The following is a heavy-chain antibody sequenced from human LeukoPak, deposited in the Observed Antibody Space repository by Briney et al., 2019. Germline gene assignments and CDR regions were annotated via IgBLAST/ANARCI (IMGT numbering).Heavy chain of an antibody. J-gene: IGHJ6*04. CDR1: GFTFSNAW. V-gene: IGHV3-15*01. CDR3: AELGITMIGGV. D-gene: IGHD3-10*02. Sequence: GGSLRLSCAASGFTFSNAWMNWVRQAPGKGLEWVGRIKSKTHGGTTDYAAPVKGRFTISRDNAKNSLYLQMNSLRAEDTAVYYCAELGITMIGGVWGKGTTVTISS. CDR2: IKSKTHGGTT.